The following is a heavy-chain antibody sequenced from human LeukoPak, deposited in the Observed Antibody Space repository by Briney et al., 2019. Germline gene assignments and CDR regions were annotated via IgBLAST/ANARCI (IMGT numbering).Heavy chain of an antibody. Sequence: GGSLRLSCAASGFTLRNNGMHWVRQAPGKGLEWVAVIWNDGGKEYYADSVKGRFTISRDNSENTLYLQMNSLRGEDTAVYYCARAEKDHAAAAGSDYFDNWGQGTLVTVSS. D-gene: IGHD6-25*01. CDR3: ARAEKDHAAAAGSDYFDN. CDR2: IWNDGGKE. V-gene: IGHV3-33*01. J-gene: IGHJ4*02. CDR1: GFTLRNNG.